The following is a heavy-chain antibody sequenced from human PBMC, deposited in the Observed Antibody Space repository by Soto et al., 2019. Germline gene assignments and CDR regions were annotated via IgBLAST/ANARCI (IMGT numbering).Heavy chain of an antibody. D-gene: IGHD3-3*01. CDR3: ARGPSGTIFGVVIYSWPGMDV. V-gene: IGHV1-69*13. J-gene: IGHJ6*02. CDR1: GGTFSSYA. CDR2: IIPIFGTA. Sequence: SVKVSCKASGGTFSSYAISWVRQAPGQGLEWMGGIIPIFGTANYAQKFQGRVTITADESTSTAYMELSSLRSEDTAVYYCARGPSGTIFGVVIYSWPGMDVWG.